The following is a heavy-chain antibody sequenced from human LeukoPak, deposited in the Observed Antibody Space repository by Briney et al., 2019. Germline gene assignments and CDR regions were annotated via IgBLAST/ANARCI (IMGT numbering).Heavy chain of an antibody. J-gene: IGHJ5*02. V-gene: IGHV4-59*01. D-gene: IGHD2-2*02. CDR2: IYYSGST. Sequence: SETLSLTCTVSGGSFSSYYWSRIRQPPGKGLEWIGYIYYSGSTNYNPSLKSRVTISVDTSKNQFSLRLSSVTAADTAVHYCARDLRCSTTSCYTSWFDPWGQGTLVTVSS. CDR1: GGSFSSYY. CDR3: ARDLRCSTTSCYTSWFDP.